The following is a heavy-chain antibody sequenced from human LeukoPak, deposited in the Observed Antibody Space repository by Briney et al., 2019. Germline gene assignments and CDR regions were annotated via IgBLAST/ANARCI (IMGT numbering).Heavy chain of an antibody. V-gene: IGHV4-38-2*01. CDR3: ARRGYSSSWATFDY. Sequence: SETLSLTCAVSGYSISSGYYWGWIRQPPGKGLEWIGSIYHSGSTYYNPSLKSRVAISVDTSKNQFSLKLSSVTAADTAVYYFARRGYSSSWATFDYRGQGTLGTGSS. CDR1: GYSISSGYY. J-gene: IGHJ4*02. CDR2: IYHSGST. D-gene: IGHD6-13*01.